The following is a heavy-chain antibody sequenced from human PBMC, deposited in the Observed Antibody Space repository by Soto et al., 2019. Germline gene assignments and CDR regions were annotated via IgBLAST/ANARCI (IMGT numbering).Heavy chain of an antibody. J-gene: IGHJ4*02. D-gene: IGHD3-3*01. V-gene: IGHV1-18*01. CDR1: GYTFTSDG. Sequence: GASVKVSCKASGYTFTSDGISWVRQAPGQGLEWMGWISAYNGNTNYAQKLQGRVTMTPDTSTSTAYMELRSLRSDDTAVYYCARDYDPRLRFLEWTKLRRTAFDYWGQGTLVTVSS. CDR2: ISAYNGNT. CDR3: ARDYDPRLRFLEWTKLRRTAFDY.